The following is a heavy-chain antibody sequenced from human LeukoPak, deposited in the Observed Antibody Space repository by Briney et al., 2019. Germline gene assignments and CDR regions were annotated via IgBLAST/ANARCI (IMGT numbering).Heavy chain of an antibody. CDR3: ERDKGRFLWFGGGCFDY. Sequence: GASVKVSCKASGYTFTGYDMHWVRQAPGQGLEWMGWINPNSGGTNYAQKFQGSVTMTRDTSIRPAYMDLSRLRSDDTAVYSCERDKGRFLWFGGGCFDYWGQGTLVTVSS. J-gene: IGHJ4*02. CDR1: GYTFTGYD. D-gene: IGHD3-10*01. V-gene: IGHV1-2*02. CDR2: INPNSGGT.